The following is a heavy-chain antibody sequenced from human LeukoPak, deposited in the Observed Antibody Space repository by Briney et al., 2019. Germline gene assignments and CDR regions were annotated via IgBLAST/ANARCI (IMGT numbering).Heavy chain of an antibody. CDR2: IYTSAST. CDR1: GGSISSGSYY. CDR3: ARAVAGSRRWFDP. Sequence: SETLSLTCTVSGGSISSGSYYWSWIRQPAGKGLEWIGRIYTSASTNYNPSLKSRVTISVDTSKNQFSLKLSSVTAADTAVYYCARAVAGSRRWFDPWGQGTLVTVSS. D-gene: IGHD6-19*01. J-gene: IGHJ5*02. V-gene: IGHV4-61*02.